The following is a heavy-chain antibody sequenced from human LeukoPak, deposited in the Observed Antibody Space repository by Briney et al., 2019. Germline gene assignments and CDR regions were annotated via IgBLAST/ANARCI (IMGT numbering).Heavy chain of an antibody. J-gene: IGHJ4*02. V-gene: IGHV4-4*07. CDR1: GGSISSYY. CDR2: IYTSGST. CDR3: ARGSITALGYYFDY. D-gene: IGHD2-2*01. Sequence: SETLSLTCTVSGGSISSYYWSWIRQPAGKGLEWIGRIYTSGSTNYNPSLKSRVTMSVDTSKNQFSLKLSSVTAADTAVYYCARGSITALGYYFDYWGQGTLVTVSS.